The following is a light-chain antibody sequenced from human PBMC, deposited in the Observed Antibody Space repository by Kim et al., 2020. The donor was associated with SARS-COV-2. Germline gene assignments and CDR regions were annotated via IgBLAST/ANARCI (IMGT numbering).Light chain of an antibody. V-gene: IGLV1-44*01. CDR3: AAWDDSLAEV. J-gene: IGLJ3*02. Sequence: PGPRVTISCSGSSSNIGSNTVNCYQQLPGTAPKLLIYSNNQRPSGVPDRFSGSKSGTSASLAISGLQSEDEADYYCAAWDDSLAEVFGGGTQLTVL. CDR1: SSNIGSNT. CDR2: SNN.